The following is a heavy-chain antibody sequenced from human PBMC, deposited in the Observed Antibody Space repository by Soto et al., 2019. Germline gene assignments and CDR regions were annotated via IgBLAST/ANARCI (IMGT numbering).Heavy chain of an antibody. CDR1: GGTFTSET. D-gene: IGHD3-10*01. V-gene: IGHV1-69*08. J-gene: IGHJ6*03. CDR3: AREEGSYNIWTFHFYYMDV. Sequence: QVQLVQSGPEVKKSGSSVKVSCKLSGGTFTSETISWVRQAPGQGLECMGRIITILGTGNYAQKFQGRITITADKSTYTGDKELSSLTSEDTAVYFCAREEGSYNIWTFHFYYMDVWGNGTTVTVSS. CDR2: IITILGTG.